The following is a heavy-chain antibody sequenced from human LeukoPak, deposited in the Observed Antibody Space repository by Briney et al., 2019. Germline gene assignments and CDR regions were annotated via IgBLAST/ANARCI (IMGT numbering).Heavy chain of an antibody. D-gene: IGHD4-23*01. CDR2: IYYSGST. V-gene: IGHV4-59*08. Sequence: SETLSLTCTVSGGSISRYYWSWIRQPPGKGLEWIGYIYYSGSTNYNPSLKSRVTISVDTSKNQFSLKLSSVTAADAAVYYCARRITVANWFDPWGQGTLVTVSS. CDR1: GGSISRYY. CDR3: ARRITVANWFDP. J-gene: IGHJ5*02.